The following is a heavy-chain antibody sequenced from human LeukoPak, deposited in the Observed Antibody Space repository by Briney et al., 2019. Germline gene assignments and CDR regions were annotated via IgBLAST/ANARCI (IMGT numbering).Heavy chain of an antibody. D-gene: IGHD3-22*01. CDR3: ARGPPYYYDSSGYSDY. Sequence: GGSLRLSCAASGFTFSSYEMNWVRQAPGKGLEWVSHISSSGSTIYYADSVKGRFTISRDNAKNSLYLQMNSLRAEDTAVYYCARGPPYYYDSSGYSDYWGQGTLVTVSS. CDR2: ISSSGSTI. J-gene: IGHJ4*02. CDR1: GFTFSSYE. V-gene: IGHV3-48*03.